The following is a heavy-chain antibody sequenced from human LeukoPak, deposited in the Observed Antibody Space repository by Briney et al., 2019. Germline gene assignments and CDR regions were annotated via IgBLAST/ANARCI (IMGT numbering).Heavy chain of an antibody. CDR2: INPNSGGT. Sequence: ASVKVSCKASGYTFTGYYMHWVRQAPGQGLEWMGWINPNSGGTNYAQKFQGRVTMTRDTSVSTAYMELSRLRSDDTAVHYCARTRLGDYYYDSSANDYWGQGTLVTVSS. CDR1: GYTFTGYY. V-gene: IGHV1-2*02. CDR3: ARTRLGDYYYDSSANDY. D-gene: IGHD3-22*01. J-gene: IGHJ4*02.